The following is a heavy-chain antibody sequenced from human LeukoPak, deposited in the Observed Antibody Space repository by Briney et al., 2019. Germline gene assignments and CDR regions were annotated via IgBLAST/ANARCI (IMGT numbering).Heavy chain of an antibody. CDR3: ARDSDSSGWSWVY. D-gene: IGHD6-19*01. J-gene: IGHJ4*02. Sequence: ASVTVSCKASGYRFTSDMYAIHWMRQAPGHGLEWLGYINAGTGKTMYSQKFQGRVTITGDTYASTVSMELSSLTSEDTATYYCARDSDSSGWSWVYWGQGTLLIVSS. CDR1: GYRFTSDMYA. V-gene: IGHV1-3*01. CDR2: INAGTGKT.